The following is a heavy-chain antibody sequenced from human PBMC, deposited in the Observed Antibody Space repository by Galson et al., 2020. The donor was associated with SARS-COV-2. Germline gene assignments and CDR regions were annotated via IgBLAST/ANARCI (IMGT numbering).Heavy chain of an antibody. J-gene: IGHJ6*02. Sequence: SETLSLTCTVSGGSVSSGNDYWSWIRQPPGKGLEWIGYVYYTGSTNYNPSLKSRVTISVDKSKNQFSLKVSSVTAADTAVYYCARETTAAGEHYYYYGMDVWGQGTTVTVSS. CDR2: VYYTGST. CDR1: GGSVSSGNDY. CDR3: ARETTAAGEHYYYYGMDV. D-gene: IGHD6-13*01. V-gene: IGHV4-61*01.